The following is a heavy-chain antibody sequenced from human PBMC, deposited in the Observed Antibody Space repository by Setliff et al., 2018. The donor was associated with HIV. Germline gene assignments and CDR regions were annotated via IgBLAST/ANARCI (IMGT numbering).Heavy chain of an antibody. CDR1: GYSISSDYW. D-gene: IGHD4-4*01. J-gene: IGHJ4*02. CDR2: IYHSGNT. Sequence: PSETLSLTCTVSGYSISSDYWWGWIRQPPGKGLEWIGSIYHSGNTYYNPSLKSRVIISVDMSKNQFSLKLTSVTAADAAVFYCARSVMTTTNYFDYWGPGTLVTVPQ. V-gene: IGHV4-38-2*02. CDR3: ARSVMTTTNYFDY.